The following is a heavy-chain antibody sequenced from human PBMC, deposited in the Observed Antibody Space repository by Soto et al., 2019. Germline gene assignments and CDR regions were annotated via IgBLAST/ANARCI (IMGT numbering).Heavy chain of an antibody. V-gene: IGHV3-23*01. CDR2: ISGSGDST. D-gene: IGHD6-6*01. Sequence: GSLRLSCAASGFTFTSYAMTWVRQAPGKGLEWVSAISGSGDSTYYADSVKGRFSVSRDNSKNTMYLQMNSLRAEDTAVYYCAKFDSRSSYFDYWGQGTLVTVSS. CDR3: AKFDSRSSYFDY. J-gene: IGHJ4*02. CDR1: GFTFTSYA.